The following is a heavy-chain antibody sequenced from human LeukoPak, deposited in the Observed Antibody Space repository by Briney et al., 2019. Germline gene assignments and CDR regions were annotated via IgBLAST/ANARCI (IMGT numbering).Heavy chain of an antibody. J-gene: IGHJ4*02. D-gene: IGHD3-22*01. V-gene: IGHV3-30*02. CDR1: GFTFSNYW. Sequence: GGSLRLSCAASGFTFSNYWMSWVRQAPGKGLGWVAFIRYDGSNKYYADSVKGRFTISRDNSKNTLYLQMNSLRAEDTAVYYCAKGSTYYYDSSGYFYYFDYWAREPWSPSPQ. CDR3: AKGSTYYYDSSGYFYYFDY. CDR2: IRYDGSNK.